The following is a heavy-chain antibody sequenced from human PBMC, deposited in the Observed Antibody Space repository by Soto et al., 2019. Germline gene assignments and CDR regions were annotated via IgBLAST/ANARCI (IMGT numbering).Heavy chain of an antibody. CDR2: ISDSGGST. CDR1: GFTFSSYA. Sequence: PGGSLRLSCAASGFTFSSYAMSWVRQAPGKGLEWVSVISDSGGSTYYADSVKGRFTISRDNSKNTLYLQMNSLRAEDTAIYYGAKDWDFLTKRDDWGQGTLVTVSS. V-gene: IGHV3-23*01. CDR3: AKDWDFLTKRDD. J-gene: IGHJ4*02. D-gene: IGHD3-9*01.